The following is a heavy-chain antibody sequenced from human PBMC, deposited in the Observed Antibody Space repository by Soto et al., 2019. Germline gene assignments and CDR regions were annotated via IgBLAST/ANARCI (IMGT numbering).Heavy chain of an antibody. D-gene: IGHD2-21*02. CDR3: ARDRAGAVGDCGDYFYDMDV. Sequence: QVQVVESGGGMVQPGGSLTLSCAASGFSFSTYGMHWVRQAPGKGLEWVAVIWYDGSSKFYLESVKGRFTISRDNSKNTLDLQMNSLRAEDTAPYYCARDRAGAVGDCGDYFYDMDVWGQGTMVIVSS. J-gene: IGHJ6*01. V-gene: IGHV3-33*01. CDR2: IWYDGSSK. CDR1: GFSFSTYG.